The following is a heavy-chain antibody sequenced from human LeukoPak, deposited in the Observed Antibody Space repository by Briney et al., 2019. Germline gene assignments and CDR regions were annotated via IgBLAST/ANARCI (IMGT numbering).Heavy chain of an antibody. CDR2: VNPNSGGT. J-gene: IGHJ5*02. CDR3: AGILWLPSPGGHWFDR. Sequence: GASVMVSCKASGYTLTGYYMHWVRQAPGEGLEWMGRVNPNSGGTNYAQKFQGRVTMTRDTSTSTAYMELSRLKSDDTAVYYCAGILWLPSPGGHWFDRWVGGSLVSVSS. D-gene: IGHD3-9*01. V-gene: IGHV1-2*06. CDR1: GYTLTGYY.